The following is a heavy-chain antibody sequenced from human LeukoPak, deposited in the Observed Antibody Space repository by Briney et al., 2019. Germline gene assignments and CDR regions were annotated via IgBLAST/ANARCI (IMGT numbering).Heavy chain of an antibody. J-gene: IGHJ4*02. D-gene: IGHD3-22*01. CDR3: GRLDDYDYSAW. Sequence: SETLSLTCTVSSASIRSSNYYWGWVRQPPGKGLEWIGSIYYNGNTYYNPSLKSRVTISVDTSKNQFSLKLNSVTAADTAVYFCGRLDDYDYSAWWGQGILVTVSS. V-gene: IGHV4-39*01. CDR1: SASIRSSNYY. CDR2: IYYNGNT.